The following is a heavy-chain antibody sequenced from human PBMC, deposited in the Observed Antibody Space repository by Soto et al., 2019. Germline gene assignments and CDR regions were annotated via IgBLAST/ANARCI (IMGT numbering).Heavy chain of an antibody. CDR1: GFIFSSYA. CDR3: AKMNGDKYGSSDF. D-gene: IGHD3-10*01. J-gene: IGHJ4*02. Sequence: EVQLLESGGGLVQAGGSLRVSCAASGFIFSSYAMSWVRQAPGKGLEWVSSISGTGGNTYYADSVKGRFTISRDKSKSTLFLQMNSLRADDTAVYHCAKMNGDKYGSSDFWGQGTLVTVSS. V-gene: IGHV3-23*01. CDR2: ISGTGGNT.